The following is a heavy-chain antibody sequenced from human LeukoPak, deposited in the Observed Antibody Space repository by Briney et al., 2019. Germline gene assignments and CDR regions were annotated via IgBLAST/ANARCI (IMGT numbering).Heavy chain of an antibody. CDR1: GGSISTYY. Sequence: KPSETLSLTCTVSGGSISTYYWSWIRQPAGKGLEWIGRIYTSVNPNYNPPLKSRVTMSVDTSKNQFSLKLTSVTAADTAVYYCARKSGGSSASAFDIWGQGKMVTVSS. D-gene: IGHD6-6*01. CDR3: ARKSGGSSASAFDI. J-gene: IGHJ3*02. V-gene: IGHV4-4*07. CDR2: IYTSVNP.